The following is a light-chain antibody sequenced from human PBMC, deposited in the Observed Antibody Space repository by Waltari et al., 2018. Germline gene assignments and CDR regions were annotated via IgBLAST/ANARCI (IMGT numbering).Light chain of an antibody. V-gene: IGKV3-15*01. CDR1: QSVGSN. CDR2: GAS. Sequence: EIVMTQSPATLSVSPGERATLSCRASQSVGSNLAWYQQEPGQAPRLLIYGASTRATGIPARVSGSGSVTEFTLTVSSLQSEDFAVYYCQQYNDWLTFGGGTKVEIK. J-gene: IGKJ4*01. CDR3: QQYNDWLT.